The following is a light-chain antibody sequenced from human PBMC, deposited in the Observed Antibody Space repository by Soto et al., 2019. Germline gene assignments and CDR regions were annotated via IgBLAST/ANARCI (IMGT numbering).Light chain of an antibody. CDR2: RTS. CDR3: QQYNNWPRAT. V-gene: IGKV3-15*01. Sequence: EIVLTQSPATLSLSPGERATLSCRASQRISGYLAWYQQKPGQAPRLLMFRTSSRATGFPARFSGSGSGTEFNLTISSLQSEDFGVYYCQQYNNWPRATFGGGTKVDIK. CDR1: QRISGY. J-gene: IGKJ4*01.